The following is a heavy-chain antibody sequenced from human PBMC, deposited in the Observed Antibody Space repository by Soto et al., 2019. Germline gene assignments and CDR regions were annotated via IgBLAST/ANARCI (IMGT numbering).Heavy chain of an antibody. CDR3: AREKAMAVAGTHNWFDP. V-gene: IGHV1-69*13. Sequence: SVKVSCKASGGTFSSYAISWVRQAPGQGLEWMGGIIPIFGTANYAQKFQGRVTITADESTSTAYMELSSLRSEDTAVYYCAREKAMAVAGTHNWFDPWGQGTLVTVSS. D-gene: IGHD6-19*01. J-gene: IGHJ5*02. CDR1: GGTFSSYA. CDR2: IIPIFGTA.